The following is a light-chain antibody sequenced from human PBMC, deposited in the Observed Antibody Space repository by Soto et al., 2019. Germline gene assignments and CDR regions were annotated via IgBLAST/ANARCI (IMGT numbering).Light chain of an antibody. CDR3: QQYDSYPLT. J-gene: IGKJ4*02. Sequence: VHLSLSPSTLSASVGAGVPIICRAQQSISSWLAWYQQKPGKAPKLLIYDASSWESGVPSRFSGSGSGTEFTLTISSLEPEDFATYYCQQYDSYPLTFGGGTKVDIK. CDR2: DAS. CDR1: QSISSW. V-gene: IGKV1-5*02.